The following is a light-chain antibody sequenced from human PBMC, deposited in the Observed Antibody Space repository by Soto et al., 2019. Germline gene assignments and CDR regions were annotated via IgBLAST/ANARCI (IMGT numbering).Light chain of an antibody. J-gene: IGKJ2*01. CDR2: KTS. Sequence: DIVMPQTPLSSPVTLGQPASISCRSSQSLLDSDGDTYLSWLQQRPGQPPRHLIYKTSSRFSGDPDRISGHGAERNVHPEISRVGGVVVGVYYCMQATQIPHVFGKVNKLEI. V-gene: IGKV2-24*01. CDR3: MQATQIPHV. CDR1: QSLLDSDGDTY.